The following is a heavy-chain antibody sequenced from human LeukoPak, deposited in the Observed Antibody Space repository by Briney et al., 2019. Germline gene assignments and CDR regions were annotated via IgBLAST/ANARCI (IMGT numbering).Heavy chain of an antibody. CDR1: GFTVSSCY. D-gene: IGHD7-27*01. J-gene: IGHJ4*02. V-gene: IGHV3-23*01. CDR3: AKDGGLWVSAHWGDS. CDR2: ITTGDGDT. Sequence: GGSLRLSCAASGFTVSSCYMSWVRQAPGKGLKWVSTITTGDGDTYYADSVKGRFTVSRDDSKNTLYLQMNSLRAEDTAVYYCAKDGGLWVSAHWGDSWGRGTLVTVSS.